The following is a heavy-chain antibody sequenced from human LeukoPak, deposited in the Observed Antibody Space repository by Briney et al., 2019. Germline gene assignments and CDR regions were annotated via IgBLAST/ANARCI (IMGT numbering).Heavy chain of an antibody. V-gene: IGHV3-64*01. CDR2: ISSNGGST. CDR3: AKGRFYYYGSGSYEMDV. J-gene: IGHJ6*02. Sequence: PGGSLRLSCAASGFTFSSYAMHWVRQAPGKGLEYVSAISSNGGSTYYANSVKGRFTISRDNSKNTLYLQMGSLRTEDMAVYYCAKGRFYYYGSGSYEMDVWGQGTTVTVSS. CDR1: GFTFSSYA. D-gene: IGHD3-10*01.